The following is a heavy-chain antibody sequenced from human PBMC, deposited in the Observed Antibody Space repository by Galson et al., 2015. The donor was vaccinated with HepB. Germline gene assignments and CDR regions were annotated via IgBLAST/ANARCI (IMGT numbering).Heavy chain of an antibody. CDR3: AREPLIFGQDYYYYYGMDV. J-gene: IGHJ6*02. Sequence: SVKVSCKASGGTFSSYAISWVRQAPGQGLEWMGGIIPIFGTANYAQKFQGRVTITADESTSTAYMELSSLRSEDTAVYYCAREPLIFGQDYYYYYGMDVWGQGTTVTVSS. CDR1: GGTFSSYA. V-gene: IGHV1-69*13. CDR2: IIPIFGTA. D-gene: IGHD3/OR15-3a*01.